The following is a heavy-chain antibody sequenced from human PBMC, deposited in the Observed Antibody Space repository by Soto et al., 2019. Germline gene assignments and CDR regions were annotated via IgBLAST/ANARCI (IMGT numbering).Heavy chain of an antibody. CDR3: ARDAGAALDY. J-gene: IGHJ4*02. Sequence: SETLSLTCTVSGGSTSSDNYWSWIRQPPGKGLEWIGYIYYSGSTYYNPSLKSRVTISVDTSKNQFSLKLSSVTAADTAVYYCARDAGAALDYWGQGTLVTVSS. CDR2: IYYSGST. CDR1: GGSTSSDNY. D-gene: IGHD2-15*01. V-gene: IGHV4-30-4*01.